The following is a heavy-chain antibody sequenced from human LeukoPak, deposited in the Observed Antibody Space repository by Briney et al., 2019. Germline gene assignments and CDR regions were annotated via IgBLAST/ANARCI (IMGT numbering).Heavy chain of an antibody. CDR1: GFTFSSYS. V-gene: IGHV3-21*01. Sequence: KAGGSLRLSCAASGFTFSSYSMNWVRQAPGKGLEWVSSISSSSSYIYYADSVKGRFTISRDNAKNSLYLQMNSLRAEDTAVYYCARVTIFGVATSYGMDVWGQGTTVTVSS. CDR2: ISSSSSYI. CDR3: ARVTIFGVATSYGMDV. D-gene: IGHD3-3*01. J-gene: IGHJ6*02.